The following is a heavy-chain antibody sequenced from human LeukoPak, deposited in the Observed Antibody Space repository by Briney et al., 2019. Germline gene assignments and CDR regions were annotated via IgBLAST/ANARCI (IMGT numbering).Heavy chain of an antibody. CDR1: GFTFSGSA. D-gene: IGHD3-10*01. V-gene: IGHV3-73*01. CDR3: ARGRRSGSFYFDY. Sequence: GGSLRLSCAASGFTFSGSAMHWVRQASGKGLEWVGRIRSKANSYATAYAASVKGRFTISRDDSKNTAYLQMNSLKTEDTAVYYCARGRRSGSFYFDYWGQGTLVTVSS. CDR2: IRSKANSYAT. J-gene: IGHJ4*02.